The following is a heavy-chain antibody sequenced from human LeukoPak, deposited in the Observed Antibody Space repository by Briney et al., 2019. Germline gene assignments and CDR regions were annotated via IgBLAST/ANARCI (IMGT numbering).Heavy chain of an antibody. V-gene: IGHV3-9*03. D-gene: IGHD6-13*01. CDR1: GFTFDDYA. CDR3: AKDRSGSWYGGATIFDY. Sequence: GRSLRLSCAASGFTFDDYAMHWVRQAPGMGLEWVSGISWNSGSIGYADSGKGRFTISGDNAKNSLYLQMNSLRAEDMALYYCAKDRSGSWYGGATIFDYWGQGTLVTVSS. CDR2: ISWNSGSI. J-gene: IGHJ4*02.